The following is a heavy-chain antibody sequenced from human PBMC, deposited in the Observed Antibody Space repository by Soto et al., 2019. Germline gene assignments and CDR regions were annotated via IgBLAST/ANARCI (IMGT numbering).Heavy chain of an antibody. CDR3: AREVYLAVAGPNWFDP. D-gene: IGHD6-19*01. V-gene: IGHV1-69*08. CDR2: IIPILGIA. Sequence: QVQLVQSGAEVKKPGSSVKVSCKASGGTFSSYTISWVRQAPGQGLEWMGRIIPILGIANYAQKFQGRVTSAADKSTSTAHRERSSVRSEDTAVYYCAREVYLAVAGPNWFDPWGQGTLVTVSS. CDR1: GGTFSSYT. J-gene: IGHJ5*02.